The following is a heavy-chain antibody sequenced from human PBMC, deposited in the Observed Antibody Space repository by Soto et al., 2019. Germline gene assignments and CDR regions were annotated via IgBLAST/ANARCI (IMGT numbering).Heavy chain of an antibody. J-gene: IGHJ4*01. D-gene: IGHD3-10*01. CDR1: GFTFGNYA. CDR3: AKDLRAAMVRGVVIDD. Sequence: EVQLLESGGGLVQPGGSLRLSCVVSGFTFGNYAMSWVRQAPGKGLEWVSVISGSGGITYYADSLKGRFTISRDNSQKTLYLQMNRLRVEDTAVYYCAKDLRAAMVRGVVIDDWGRGTLVTVSS. CDR2: ISGSGGIT. V-gene: IGHV3-23*01.